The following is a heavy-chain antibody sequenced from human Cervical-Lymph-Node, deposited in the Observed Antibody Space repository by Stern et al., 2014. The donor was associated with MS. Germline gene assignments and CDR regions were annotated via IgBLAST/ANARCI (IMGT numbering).Heavy chain of an antibody. Sequence: QVQLAESGAEVKKPGSSVKVSCKASGGTFSSYAISWVRQAPGQGLEWMGGIIPIFGTANYAQKFQGRVTITADESTSTAYMELSSLRSEDTAVYYCARSYRDYYDSSGYYPYFDYWGQGTLVTVSS. D-gene: IGHD3-22*01. V-gene: IGHV1-69*01. J-gene: IGHJ4*02. CDR3: ARSYRDYYDSSGYYPYFDY. CDR1: GGTFSSYA. CDR2: IIPIFGTA.